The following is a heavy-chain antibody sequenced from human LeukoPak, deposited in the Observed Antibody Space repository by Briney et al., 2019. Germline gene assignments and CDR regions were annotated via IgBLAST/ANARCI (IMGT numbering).Heavy chain of an antibody. J-gene: IGHJ5*02. CDR3: ARVSGNNWFDP. CDR1: VGSITIAGSS. CDR2: IYHSGST. V-gene: IGHV4-30-2*01. Sequence: SETLSSTAPFPVGSITIAGSSWTWFRQPPGRGWEWIGYIYHSGSTYYNPSLKSRVTISVDRSKNQFSLKLSSVTAADTAVYYCARVSGNNWFDPWGQGTLVTVSS.